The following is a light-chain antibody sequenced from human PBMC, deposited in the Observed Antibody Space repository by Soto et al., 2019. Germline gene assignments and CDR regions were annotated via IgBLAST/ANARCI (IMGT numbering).Light chain of an antibody. Sequence: DIVMTQSPSTLSVSPGEIVTLSCRASQDIRSSLAWYQQKPGQAPRLLIYGASIRATGVPATFSGSGSGTEFTLSISSLQSEHLGVYYCQQDSSWPLTFGGGTKVDIK. CDR3: QQDSSWPLT. J-gene: IGKJ4*01. CDR2: GAS. CDR1: QDIRSS. V-gene: IGKV3-15*01.